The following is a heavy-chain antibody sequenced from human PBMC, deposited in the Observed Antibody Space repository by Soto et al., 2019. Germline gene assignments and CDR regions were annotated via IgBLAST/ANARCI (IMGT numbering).Heavy chain of an antibody. J-gene: IGHJ4*02. CDR3: ARDKITGLFDY. Sequence: SETLSLTCSVSGGSMSGYYWTWIRQSPGKGLEWIGCVHFTGSTNYNPSLKSRVTISVDTSKNQFSLKLTSVTAADTAVYYCARDKITGLFDYWGQGTLVTVSS. CDR2: VHFTGST. CDR1: GGSMSGYY. V-gene: IGHV4-59*12. D-gene: IGHD2-8*02.